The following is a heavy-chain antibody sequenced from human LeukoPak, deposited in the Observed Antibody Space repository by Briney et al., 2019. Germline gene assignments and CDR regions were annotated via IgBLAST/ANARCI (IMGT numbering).Heavy chain of an antibody. CDR2: IREDGSDK. J-gene: IGHJ4*02. CDR3: VRDDNLLDY. CDR1: GFTFSNYW. V-gene: IGHV3-7*01. D-gene: IGHD1-1*01. Sequence: HPGGSLRLSCAASGFTFSNYWMTWVRQAPGKGLEWVANIREDGSDKYYVDSVKGRFTISRDNAKNSLSLQMDSLRVEDTGVYYCVRDDNLLDYWGQGTLVTVSS.